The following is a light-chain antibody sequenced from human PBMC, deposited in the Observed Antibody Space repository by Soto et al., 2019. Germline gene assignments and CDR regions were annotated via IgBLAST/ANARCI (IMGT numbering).Light chain of an antibody. Sequence: DIQMTQSPSAVSASVGDSVTISCRASQDIVTYVAWYQQKPGRAPKLLIFDASTLLPEVPPRFRGAGSGSDLTLTISSLQPDDFAVYYCQHYTLSSGPFGQGTRV. V-gene: IGKV1-5*01. J-gene: IGKJ1*01. CDR2: DAS. CDR3: QHYTLSSGP. CDR1: QDIVTY.